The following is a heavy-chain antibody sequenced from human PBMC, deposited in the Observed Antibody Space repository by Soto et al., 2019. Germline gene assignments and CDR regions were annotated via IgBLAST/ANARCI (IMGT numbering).Heavy chain of an antibody. CDR3: ARERAVAAETYYYYGMDV. J-gene: IGHJ6*02. D-gene: IGHD6-19*01. CDR2: INPNSGGT. CDR1: GYTFTGYY. Sequence: QVQLVQSGAEVKKPGASVKVSCKASGYTFTGYYMHWVRQAPGQGLEWMGWINPNSGGTNYAQKFQGRVTMTRDTSISTAYMELSRLRSDDTAVYYCARERAVAAETYYYYGMDVGGQGTTVTVSS. V-gene: IGHV1-2*02.